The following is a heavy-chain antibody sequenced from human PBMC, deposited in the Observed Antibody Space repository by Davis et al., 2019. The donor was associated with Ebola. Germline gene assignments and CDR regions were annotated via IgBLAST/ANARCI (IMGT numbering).Heavy chain of an antibody. CDR1: GGTFSSYA. CDR2: IIPIFGTA. J-gene: IGHJ6*04. D-gene: IGHD5-18*01. V-gene: IGHV1-69*13. Sequence: SVKVSCKASGGTFSSYAISWVRQAPGQGLEWMGGIIPIFGTANYAQKFQGRVTITADESTSTAYMELSSLRSEDTAVYYCASGGYSYGYRGFSYYGMDVWGKGTTVTVSS. CDR3: ASGGYSYGYRGFSYYGMDV.